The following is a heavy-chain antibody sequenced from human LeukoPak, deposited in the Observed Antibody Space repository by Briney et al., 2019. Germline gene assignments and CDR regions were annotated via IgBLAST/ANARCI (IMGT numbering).Heavy chain of an antibody. V-gene: IGHV3-48*03. D-gene: IGHD6-19*01. CDR2: LSSSGSAF. J-gene: IGHJ4*02. CDR1: GFTFRSYE. Sequence: GGSLRLPCEDSGFTFRSYEMNWVRQAPGKGLEWIAYLSSSGSAFSYADSVKGRFTISRDNSKNTLYLQMNSLRSDDTAVYYCARGVRIAVAGYIDCWGQGTLVTVSS. CDR3: ARGVRIAVAGYIDC.